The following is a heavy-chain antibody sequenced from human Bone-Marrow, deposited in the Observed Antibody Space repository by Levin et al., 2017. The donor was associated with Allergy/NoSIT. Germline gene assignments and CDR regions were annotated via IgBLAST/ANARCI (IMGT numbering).Heavy chain of an antibody. CDR1: GGTFSSYA. V-gene: IGHV1-69*13. CDR2: IIPIFGTA. CDR3: ARGRVIYCSSTSCPPPLYYYGMDV. J-gene: IGHJ6*02. D-gene: IGHD2-2*01. Sequence: SVKVSCKASGGTFSSYAISWVRQAPGQGLEWMGGIIPIFGTANYAQKFQGRVTITADESTSTAYMELSSLRSEDTAVYYCARGRVIYCSSTSCPPPLYYYGMDVWGQGTTVTVSS.